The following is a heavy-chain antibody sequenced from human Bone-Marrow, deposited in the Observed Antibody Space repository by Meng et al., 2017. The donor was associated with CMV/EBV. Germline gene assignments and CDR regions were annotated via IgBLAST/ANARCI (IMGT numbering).Heavy chain of an antibody. CDR1: GYTFTYYY. CDR2: IHPHRGDT. J-gene: IGHJ6*02. Sequence: ASVKVSCKASGYTFTYYYMHWVRQAPGQGLEWMGWIHPHRGDTNYAQQFQGRVTLTRDTSINTGYMELTRLTSDDTAVYYCASFGGGSPYQDYYGMDVWGQGTTVTVSS. D-gene: IGHD2-15*01. V-gene: IGHV1-2*02. CDR3: ASFGGGSPYQDYYGMDV.